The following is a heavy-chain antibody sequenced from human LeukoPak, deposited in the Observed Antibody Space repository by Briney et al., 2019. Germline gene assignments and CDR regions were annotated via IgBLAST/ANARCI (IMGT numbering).Heavy chain of an antibody. V-gene: IGHV4-59*01. J-gene: IGHJ4*02. CDR1: GASISSSY. D-gene: IGHD3-22*01. CDR2: IYHTGST. CDR3: ARGYFDSRGYSNAFDY. Sequence: PSETLSLTCTVSGASISSSYWSWIRQSPGKGLEWICYIYHTGSTKYNPSLESRVTISVDTSKNQFSLKLTSVTAADTAVYYCARGYFDSRGYSNAFDYWGQGALVTVSS.